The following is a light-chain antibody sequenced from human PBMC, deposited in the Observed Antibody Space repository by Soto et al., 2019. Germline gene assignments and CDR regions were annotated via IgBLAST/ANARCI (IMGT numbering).Light chain of an antibody. J-gene: IGKJ1*01. Sequence: VLRPSHGNLYLSPGARATFSCRASQSVSSSYIAWYQQKRGQAPRRLIYGASIRATGIPDRFSGSGSGTDFTLTISRLEPEDFALYYCQQYHTSPLTCGQGTKVEI. V-gene: IGKV3-20*01. CDR3: QQYHTSPLT. CDR2: GAS. CDR1: QSVSSSY.